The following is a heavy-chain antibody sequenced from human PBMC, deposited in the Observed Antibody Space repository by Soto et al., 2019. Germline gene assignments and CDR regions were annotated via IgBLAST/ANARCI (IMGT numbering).Heavy chain of an antibody. J-gene: IGHJ4*02. CDR3: ASWTTVTTGYFDY. CDR1: GDSVSRGSYH. V-gene: IGHV4-61*01. Sequence: SETLSLTCSVSGDSVSRGSYHWSWIRQPPGKGLEWIGFKPYTGSPDYNPSLKSRVTISVDTSKNQFSLKLSSVTAADTAVYYCASWTTVTTGYFDYWGQGTLVTVSS. D-gene: IGHD4-17*01. CDR2: KPYTGSP.